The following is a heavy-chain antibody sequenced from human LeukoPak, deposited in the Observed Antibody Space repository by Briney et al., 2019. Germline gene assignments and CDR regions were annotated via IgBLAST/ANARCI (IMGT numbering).Heavy chain of an antibody. D-gene: IGHD3-16*01. CDR1: GYTFTGYY. J-gene: IGHJ5*02. CDR2: INPNSGGT. Sequence: ASVKVSCKASGYTFTGYYMHWVRQAPGQGLEWMGWINPNSGGTKYAQKFQGRVTMTRGTSISTAYMELSRLRSDDTAVYYCARDSVPTSGFDPWGQGTLVTVSS. V-gene: IGHV1-2*02. CDR3: ARDSVPTSGFDP.